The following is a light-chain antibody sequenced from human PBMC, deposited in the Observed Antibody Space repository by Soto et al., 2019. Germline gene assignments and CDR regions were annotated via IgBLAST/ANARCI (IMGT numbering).Light chain of an antibody. Sequence: QPVLTQSPSASASLGASVRLTCTLSSGHSTHAIAWHQQQPDKGPRYLMNLNNDGIHIKGDGIPDRFSGSSSGAERYLTISSLQSEDEADYYCQTWGTGTVVFGGGTKLTVL. CDR3: QTWGTGTVV. CDR1: SGHSTHA. J-gene: IGLJ2*01. V-gene: IGLV4-69*01. CDR2: LNNDGIH.